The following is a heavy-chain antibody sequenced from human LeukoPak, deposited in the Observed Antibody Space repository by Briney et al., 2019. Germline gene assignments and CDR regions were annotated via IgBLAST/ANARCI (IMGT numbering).Heavy chain of an antibody. CDR3: VRDPNALDF. D-gene: IGHD2-2*01. V-gene: IGHV3-48*01. CDR1: GFTFSSYS. Sequence: PGGSLRLSCVASGFTFSSYSVNWVRQAPGRGLEWVAYIRRSGNTLYYADSVKGRFTISRDDAKNSLYLQMNSLRAEDTAVYYCVRDPNALDFWGQGTLVTVSS. J-gene: IGHJ4*02. CDR2: IRRSGNTL.